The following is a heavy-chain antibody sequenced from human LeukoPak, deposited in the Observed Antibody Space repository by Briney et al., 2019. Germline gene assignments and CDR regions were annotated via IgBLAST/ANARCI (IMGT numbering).Heavy chain of an antibody. CDR2: IRKQDGTT. CDR1: GFTFGEYS. V-gene: IGHV3-49*04. Sequence: PGGSLRLSCTASGFTFGEYSMSWVRQAPGQGRDWVGFIRKQDGTTEYAASVRGRFTISRDESNRIAYLQMNSLKTEDTAVYHCNGWHSGVSYSNVWGQGTLVTVSS. J-gene: IGHJ4*02. CDR3: NGWHSGVSYSNV. D-gene: IGHD2-15*01.